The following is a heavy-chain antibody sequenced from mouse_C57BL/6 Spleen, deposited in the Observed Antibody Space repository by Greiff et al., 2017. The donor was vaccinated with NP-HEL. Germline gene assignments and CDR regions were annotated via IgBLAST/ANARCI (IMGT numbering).Heavy chain of an antibody. V-gene: IGHV1-5*01. CDR2: IYPGNSDT. J-gene: IGHJ2*01. CDR3: TRGDLGSLYYFDY. CDR1: GYTFTSYW. D-gene: IGHD4-1*01. Sequence: EVQLQQSGTVLARPGASVKMSCKTSGYTFTSYWMHWVKQRPGQGLEWIGAIYPGNSDTSYNQKFKGKAKLTAVTSASTAYMELSSLTNEDSAVYYCTRGDLGSLYYFDYWGQGTTLTVSS.